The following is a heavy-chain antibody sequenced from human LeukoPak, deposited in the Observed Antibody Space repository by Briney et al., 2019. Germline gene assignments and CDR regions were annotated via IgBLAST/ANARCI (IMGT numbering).Heavy chain of an antibody. CDR2: INHSGST. D-gene: IGHD4-17*01. V-gene: IGHV4-34*01. CDR1: GGSFSGYY. J-gene: IGHJ2*01. CDR3: ARGSRDYGDYVFYWYFNL. Sequence: PSETLSLTCAVYGGSFSGYYWSWVRQPPGKGLEWIGEINHSGSTNYNPSLKSRVTISVDTSKYQFSLKLSSVTAADTAVYYCARGSRDYGDYVFYWYFNLWGRGTLVTVSS.